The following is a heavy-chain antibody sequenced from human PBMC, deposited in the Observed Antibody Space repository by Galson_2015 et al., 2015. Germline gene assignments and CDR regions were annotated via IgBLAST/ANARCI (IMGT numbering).Heavy chain of an antibody. D-gene: IGHD3-22*01. V-gene: IGHV2-5*02. CDR2: IYWDDDK. Sequence: PALVKPTQTLTLTCTFSGFSLSTSGVGVGWIRQPPGKALEWLALIYWDDDKRYSPSLKSRLTITKDTSKNQVVLTMTNMDPVDTATYYCAHTRSYDSSGYERYYFDYWGQGTLVTVSS. J-gene: IGHJ4*02. CDR1: GFSLSTSGVG. CDR3: AHTRSYDSSGYERYYFDY.